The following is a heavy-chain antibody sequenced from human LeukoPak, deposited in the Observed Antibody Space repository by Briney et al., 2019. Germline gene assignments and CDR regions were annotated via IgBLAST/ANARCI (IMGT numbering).Heavy chain of an antibody. CDR3: ARDPMIRTPDPPYHYYYYGMDV. J-gene: IGHJ6*02. D-gene: IGHD3-10*01. Sequence: GTSLRLSCATSGFTFRSHAMHWVRQSPGKGLEWVAQIWYDGSNKYYADSVKGRFTISRDNSKNTLYLQMNSLRAEDTAVYYCARDPMIRTPDPPYHYYYYGMDVWGQGTTVTVSS. V-gene: IGHV3-30*04. CDR1: GFTFRSHA. CDR2: IWYDGSNK.